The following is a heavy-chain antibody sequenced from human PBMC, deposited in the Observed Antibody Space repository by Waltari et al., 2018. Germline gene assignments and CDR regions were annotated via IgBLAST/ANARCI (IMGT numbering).Heavy chain of an antibody. V-gene: IGHV1-69*01. CDR1: GGPFRRSV. D-gene: IGHD6-19*01. J-gene: IGHJ4*02. CDR3: AREASGWTPHFDY. Sequence: QLEQSGAEVKKPGSSVRVSCQASGGPFRRSVFAWVRQAPGQGPEWMGGMIPVLNIRNYAQKFQGRVTISADESTTTVYMDLSSLTSEDTAVYYCAREASGWTPHFDYWGQGTLVTVSS. CDR2: MIPVLNIR.